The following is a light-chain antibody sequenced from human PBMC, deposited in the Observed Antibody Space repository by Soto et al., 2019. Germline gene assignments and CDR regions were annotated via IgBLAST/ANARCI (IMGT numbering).Light chain of an antibody. CDR1: QGISSY. V-gene: IGKV1-9*01. CDR2: AAS. J-gene: IGKJ5*01. Sequence: DIQLTQSPSFLSASVGDRCAITFLASQGISSYLAWYQQKPGKAPKLLIYAASTLQSGVPSRFSGSGSGTEFTLTISSLQPEDFATYYCQQLNSYPITFGQGTRLEI. CDR3: QQLNSYPIT.